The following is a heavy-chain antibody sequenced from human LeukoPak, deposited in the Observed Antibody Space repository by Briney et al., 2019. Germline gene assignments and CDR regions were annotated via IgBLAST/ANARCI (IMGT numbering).Heavy chain of an antibody. J-gene: IGHJ4*02. CDR2: ISPSGDIT. CDR1: GFTFSNHG. CDR3: AKDDAWLRFGE. D-gene: IGHD3-10*01. Sequence: GGSLRLSCAASGFTFSNHGMNWDRQAPGKGLEWVSGISPSGDITYYADSEKGRFTISRDNSKTTLYLEVISLTAEDTAVYYCAKDDAWLRFGEWSQGTLVTVSS. V-gene: IGHV3-23*01.